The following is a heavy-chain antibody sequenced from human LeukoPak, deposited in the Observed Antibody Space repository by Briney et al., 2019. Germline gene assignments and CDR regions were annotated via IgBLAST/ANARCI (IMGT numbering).Heavy chain of an antibody. D-gene: IGHD1-14*01. Sequence: KPSETLSLTCTVSGGSLSSYSWSWIRQPPGKGLEWIGYIYNSGSTNYNPSLKSRVTISLDTSKNQFSLKLTSVTAADTAVYYCARGVRNLDLWGRGTLVTVSS. CDR3: ARGVRNLDL. J-gene: IGHJ2*01. CDR1: GGSLSSYS. CDR2: IYNSGST. V-gene: IGHV4-59*01.